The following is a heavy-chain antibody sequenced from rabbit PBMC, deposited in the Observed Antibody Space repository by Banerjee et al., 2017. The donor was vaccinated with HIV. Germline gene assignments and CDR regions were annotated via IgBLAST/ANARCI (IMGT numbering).Heavy chain of an antibody. Sequence: QEQLEESGGDLVKPEGSLTITCTASGFSFSNKYVMCWVRQAPGKGLEWIGCIYAGNNGSPYYASWAKGRFTISKTSSTTVTLQMTSLTAADTATYFCARAGSGYRQFDLWGPGTLVTVS. V-gene: IGHV1S45*01. D-gene: IGHD8-1*01. J-gene: IGHJ4*01. CDR1: GFSFSNKYV. CDR2: IYAGNNGSP. CDR3: ARAGSGYRQFDL.